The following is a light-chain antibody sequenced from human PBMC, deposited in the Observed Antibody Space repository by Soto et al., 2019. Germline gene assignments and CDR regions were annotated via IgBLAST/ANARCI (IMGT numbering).Light chain of an antibody. J-gene: IGKJ5*01. CDR3: QQRHNWPIT. CDR1: QSVSSN. CDR2: GAS. V-gene: IGKV3-15*01. Sequence: EIVMTQSPATLSVSPGERATLSCRASQSVSSNLAWYQRKPGRAPRLLIYGASTRATGIPARFSGSGSGTDFTLTISGLEPADLGVYYCQQRHNWPITFGQGTRLEIK.